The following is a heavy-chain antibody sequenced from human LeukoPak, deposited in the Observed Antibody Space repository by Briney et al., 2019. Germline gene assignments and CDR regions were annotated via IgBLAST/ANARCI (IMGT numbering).Heavy chain of an antibody. J-gene: IGHJ4*02. CDR3: ARQQWLVEYYFDY. CDR1: GGSISSYY. Sequence: PSETLSLTCTVSGGSISSYYWSWIRQPPGKGLEWIGYIYYSGSTNYNPSLKGRVTISVDTSKNQFSLKLSSVTAADTAVYYCARQQWLVEYYFDYWGQGTLVTVSS. D-gene: IGHD6-19*01. V-gene: IGHV4-59*01. CDR2: IYYSGST.